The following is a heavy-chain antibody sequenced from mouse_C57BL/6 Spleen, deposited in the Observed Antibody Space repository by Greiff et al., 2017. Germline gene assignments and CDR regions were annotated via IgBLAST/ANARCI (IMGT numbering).Heavy chain of an antibody. CDR2: INPNYGTT. CDR3: ARGYVSCYYYARAY. J-gene: IGHJ4*01. CDR1: GYSFTDYN. V-gene: IGHV1-39*01. Sequence: EVQLQQPGPELVKPGASVKISCKASGYSFTDYNMNWVKQSNGQSLEWIGVINPNYGTTSYNQKFKGKATLTVDQSSSTAYMQLNSLTSEYSAVYYCARGYVSCYYYARAYWGQGTSVTVSS. D-gene: IGHD1-1*01.